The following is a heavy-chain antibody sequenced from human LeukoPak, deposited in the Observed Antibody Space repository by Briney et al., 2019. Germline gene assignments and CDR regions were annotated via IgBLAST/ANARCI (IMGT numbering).Heavy chain of an antibody. CDR1: GFSVSNNY. CDR2: IYGDGRT. CDR3: ARVVAPGGNVDSYGMDV. Sequence: GGSLRLSCVVSGFSVSNNYIIWVRQAPGNGLERVSVIYGDGRTSHSASVRGRFTISRDNSKNTLYLQMNSLRAEDTAVYYCARVVAPGGNVDSYGMDVWGQGTTVTVSS. D-gene: IGHD1-1*01. V-gene: IGHV3-66*01. J-gene: IGHJ6*02.